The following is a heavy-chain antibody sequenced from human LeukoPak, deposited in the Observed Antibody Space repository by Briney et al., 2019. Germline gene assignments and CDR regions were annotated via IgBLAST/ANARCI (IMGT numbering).Heavy chain of an antibody. V-gene: IGHV4-31*03. D-gene: IGHD3-22*01. Sequence: SQTLSLTCTVSGGSISSGGYYWSWIRQHPGKGLEWIGYTYYSGSTYYNPSLKSRVTISVDTSKNQFSLKLSSVTAADTAVYYCARDNPFTYYDSSGYVFRAFDIWGQGTMVTVSS. J-gene: IGHJ3*02. CDR1: GGSISSGGYY. CDR2: TYYSGST. CDR3: ARDNPFTYYDSSGYVFRAFDI.